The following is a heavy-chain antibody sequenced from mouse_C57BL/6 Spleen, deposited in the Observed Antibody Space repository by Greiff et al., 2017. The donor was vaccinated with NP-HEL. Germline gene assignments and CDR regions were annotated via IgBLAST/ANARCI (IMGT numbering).Heavy chain of an antibody. V-gene: IGHV1-66*01. CDR1: GYSFTSYY. J-gene: IGHJ1*03. Sequence: QVQLQQSGPELVKPGASVKISCKASGYSFTSYYIHWVKQRPGQGLEWIGWIYPGSGNTKYNEKFKGKATLTADTSSSTAYMQLSSLTSEDSAVYYCARTYYGSYWYFDVWGTGTTVTVSS. CDR2: IYPGSGNT. D-gene: IGHD1-1*01. CDR3: ARTYYGSYWYFDV.